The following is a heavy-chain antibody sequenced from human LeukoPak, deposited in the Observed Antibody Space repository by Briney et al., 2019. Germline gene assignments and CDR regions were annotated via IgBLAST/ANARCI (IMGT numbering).Heavy chain of an antibody. Sequence: SETLSLTCTVSGGSISSYYWSWIRQPPGKGLECIGYIHYTGSTNYNPSLKGRVTISVETSKNQFSLKLKSVTAADTAVYYCARGGYYGSGNDFRFDPWGQGTLVTVSS. CDR1: GGSISSYY. J-gene: IGHJ5*02. D-gene: IGHD3-10*01. CDR3: ARGGYYGSGNDFRFDP. CDR2: IHYTGST. V-gene: IGHV4-59*01.